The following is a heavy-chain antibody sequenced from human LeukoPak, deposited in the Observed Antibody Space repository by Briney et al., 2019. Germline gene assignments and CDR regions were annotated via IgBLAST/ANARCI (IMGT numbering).Heavy chain of an antibody. CDR2: IIPILGIA. D-gene: IGHD6-13*01. J-gene: IGHJ4*02. CDR1: GGTFSSYA. V-gene: IGHV1-69*04. Sequence: ASVKVSCKASGGTFSSYAISWVRQAPGQGLEWMGRIIPILGIANYAQKFQGRVTITADKSTSTAYMELSSLRSEDTAVYYCASNPSSSWPLFDYWGQGTLVIVSS. CDR3: ASNPSSSWPLFDY.